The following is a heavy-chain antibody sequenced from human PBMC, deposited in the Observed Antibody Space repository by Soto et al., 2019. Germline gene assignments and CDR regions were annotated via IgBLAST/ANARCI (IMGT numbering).Heavy chain of an antibody. CDR3: ARHTLDENYPDYFDY. Sequence: SETLSLTCTVSGGSISSGSFYWGWVRQPPGKELQKLENTYYSVHSCHHSYLKSRVPKSVDTPSNQFTLKLSSVNAADMAVYYCARHTLDENYPDYFDYCGHGTLVTVSS. CDR2: TYYSVHS. CDR1: GGSISSGSFY. D-gene: IGHD1-7*01. V-gene: IGHV4-39*01. J-gene: IGHJ4*01.